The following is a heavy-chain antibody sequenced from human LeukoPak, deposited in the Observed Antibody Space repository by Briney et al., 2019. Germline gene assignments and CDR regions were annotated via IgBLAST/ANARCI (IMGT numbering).Heavy chain of an antibody. Sequence: SQTLSLTCAISGDCVSSNSAAWNWIRQSPSRGLEWLGRTYYRSKWYNDYAVSVKSRITINPDTSKNQFSLQLNSVTPEDTAVYYCARATKPLKYCSGGSCSVGPKYYYYYYMDVWGKGTTVTVSS. D-gene: IGHD2-15*01. V-gene: IGHV6-1*01. CDR2: TYYRSKWYN. J-gene: IGHJ6*03. CDR3: ARATKPLKYCSGGSCSVGPKYYYYYYMDV. CDR1: GDCVSSNSAA.